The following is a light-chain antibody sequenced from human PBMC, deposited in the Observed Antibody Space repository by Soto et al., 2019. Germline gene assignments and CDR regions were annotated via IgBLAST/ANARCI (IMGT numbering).Light chain of an antibody. J-gene: IGLJ2*01. CDR3: QSYDSSLSGV. CDR2: ANS. V-gene: IGLV1-40*01. CDR1: SSNIGAGYD. Sequence: QSVLTQPPSVSGAPGQGVTISCTGSSSNIGAGYDVHWYQQLPGTAPKLLIYANSNRPSGVPDRFSGSKSGTSASLAITGLQAEDEADYYCQSYDSSLSGVFGGGTKLTVL.